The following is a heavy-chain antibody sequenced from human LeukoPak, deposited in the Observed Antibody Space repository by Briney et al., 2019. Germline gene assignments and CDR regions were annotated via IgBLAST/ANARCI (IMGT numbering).Heavy chain of an antibody. D-gene: IGHD2-2*02. CDR2: IYPGDSDT. CDR3: VRSYCSRTSCYTGYYYMDV. J-gene: IGHJ6*03. V-gene: IGHV5-51*01. Sequence: GESLQISCKGSGYSFTSYWIGWVRQMPGKGLEWMGIIYPGDSDTRYSPSFQGQVTISADKSISTAYLQWSSLKASDTAMYYCVRSYCSRTSCYTGYYYMDVWGKGTTVTVSS. CDR1: GYSFTSYW.